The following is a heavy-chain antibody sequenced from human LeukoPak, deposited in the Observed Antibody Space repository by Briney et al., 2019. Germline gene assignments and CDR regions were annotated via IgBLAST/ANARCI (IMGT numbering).Heavy chain of an antibody. Sequence: SETLSLTCAVYGGSFSGYYWSWIRQPPGKGLEWTGEINHSGSTNYNPSLKSRVTISVDTSKNQFSLKLSSVTAADTAVYYCARGKYYYDSSGYYSAFDYWGQGTLVTVSS. J-gene: IGHJ4*02. CDR2: INHSGST. V-gene: IGHV4-34*01. D-gene: IGHD3-22*01. CDR3: ARGKYYYDSSGYYSAFDY. CDR1: GGSFSGYY.